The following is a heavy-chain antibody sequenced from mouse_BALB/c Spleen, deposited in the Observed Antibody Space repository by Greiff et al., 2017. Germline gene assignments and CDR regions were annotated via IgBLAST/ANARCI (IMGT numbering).Heavy chain of an antibody. CDR3: ARSRGGSSYADY. V-gene: IGHV1-4*01. CDR1: GYTFTSYT. Sequence: VQLVESGAELARPGASVKMSCKASGYTFTSYTMHWVKQRPGQGLEWIGYINPSSGYTNYNQKFKDKATLTADKSSSTAYMQLSSLTSEDSAVYYCARSRGGSSYADYWGQGTTLTVSS. CDR2: INPSSGYT. D-gene: IGHD1-1*01. J-gene: IGHJ2*01.